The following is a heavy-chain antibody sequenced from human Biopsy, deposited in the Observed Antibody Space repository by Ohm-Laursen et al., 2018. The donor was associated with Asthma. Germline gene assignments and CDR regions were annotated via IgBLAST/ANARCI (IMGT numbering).Heavy chain of an antibody. D-gene: IGHD1-26*01. CDR1: GFTFSSYS. CDR2: ISHEGWNK. Sequence: SLRLSCSASGFTFSSYSMHWVRQAPAKGLEWVAIISHEGWNKHYADSVKGRFTISRDNSKDTLFLQMDSLTVEDTAVYYCPKDVFPGWEVRRGPDYWGQGTLVTVSA. J-gene: IGHJ4*02. CDR3: PKDVFPGWEVRRGPDY. V-gene: IGHV3-30*04.